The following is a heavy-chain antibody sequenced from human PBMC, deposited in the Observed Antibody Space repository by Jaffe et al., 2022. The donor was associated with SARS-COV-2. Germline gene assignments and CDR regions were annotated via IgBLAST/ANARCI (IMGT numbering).Heavy chain of an antibody. CDR3: GWTGGSSGWYDH. CDR2: IYYGGNT. Sequence: QLQLQESGPGLVKPSETLSLTCTVSGGSISSGNYSWGWIRQPPGKALEWIGSIYYGGNTYYNPSLKSRVTISVDTSKNQFSLKLSSVTAADTAVYYCGWTGGSSGWYDHWVQGTLVTVSS. D-gene: IGHD6-19*01. J-gene: IGHJ5*02. CDR1: GGSISSGNYS. V-gene: IGHV4-39*01.